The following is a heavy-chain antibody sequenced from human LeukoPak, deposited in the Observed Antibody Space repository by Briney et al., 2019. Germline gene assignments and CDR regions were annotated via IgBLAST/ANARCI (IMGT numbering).Heavy chain of an antibody. Sequence: GASVKVSCKVSGYTLTELSMHWVRQAPGKGLEWMGGFDPEDGETTYAQKFQGRATMTEDTSTDTAYMELSSLRSEDTAVYYCATVIGYYDSSGYYHYWGQGTLVTVSS. V-gene: IGHV1-24*01. J-gene: IGHJ4*02. CDR1: GYTLTELS. CDR3: ATVIGYYDSSGYYHY. D-gene: IGHD3-22*01. CDR2: FDPEDGET.